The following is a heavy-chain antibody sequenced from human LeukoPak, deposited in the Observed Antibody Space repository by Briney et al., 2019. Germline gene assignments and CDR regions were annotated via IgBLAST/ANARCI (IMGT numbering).Heavy chain of an antibody. CDR3: ARGLDMIVIVAWYFDL. V-gene: IGHV4-59*12. Sequence: PSETLSLTCTVSGGSISSYYWSWIRQPPGKGLEWIGYIYYSGSTNYNPSLKSRVTISVDTSKNQFSLKLSSVTAADTAVYYCARGLDMIVIVAWYFDLWGRGTLVTVSS. D-gene: IGHD3-22*01. CDR2: IYYSGST. CDR1: GGSISSYY. J-gene: IGHJ2*01.